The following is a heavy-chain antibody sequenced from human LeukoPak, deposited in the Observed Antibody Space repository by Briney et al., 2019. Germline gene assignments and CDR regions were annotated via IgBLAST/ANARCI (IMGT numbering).Heavy chain of an antibody. CDR1: GFSFSNYW. CDR2: IKEDGSAK. CDR3: VRASGGGRYFDF. J-gene: IGHJ4*02. Sequence: GGSLRLSCAASGFSFSNYWMTWVRQAPGKGLEWVANIKEDGSAKFYVDSVRGRFTISRDNTKNSLYLQMNSLSGEDTAMYYCVRASGGGRYFDFWGQGTLVTVSS. D-gene: IGHD3-16*01. V-gene: IGHV3-7*03.